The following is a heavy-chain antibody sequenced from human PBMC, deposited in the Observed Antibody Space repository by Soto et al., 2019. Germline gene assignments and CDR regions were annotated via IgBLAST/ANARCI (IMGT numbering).Heavy chain of an antibody. D-gene: IGHD5-12*01. J-gene: IGHJ4*02. CDR3: ATQEHGYGRGY. CDR2: IYYSGTT. V-gene: IGHV4-39*01. Sequence: KPSETLSLTCTVSGGSIGSSSYYWGWIRQPPGKGLEWIGSIYYSGTTYYNPSLKSRVTLSVDTSKNQFSLNLSSVTAADTALYYCATQEHGYGRGYWGQGTLVTVSS. CDR1: GGSIGSSSYY.